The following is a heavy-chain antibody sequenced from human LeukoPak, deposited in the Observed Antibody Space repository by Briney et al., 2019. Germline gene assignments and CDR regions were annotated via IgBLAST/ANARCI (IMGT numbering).Heavy chain of an antibody. CDR3: ARASGYSGYDLNWFDP. CDR2: ITAYNGNT. CDR1: GYTFTSYG. V-gene: IGHV1-18*01. J-gene: IGHJ5*02. Sequence: APVKVSCKASGYTFTSYGISWVRQAPGQGLEWMGWITAYNGNTNYARKLQGRVTMTTDTSTSTAYMELRSLRSDDTAVYYCARASGYSGYDLNWFDPWGQGTLVTVSS. D-gene: IGHD5-12*01.